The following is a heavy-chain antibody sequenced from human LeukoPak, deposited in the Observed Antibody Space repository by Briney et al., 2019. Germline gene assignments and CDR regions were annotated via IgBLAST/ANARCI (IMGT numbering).Heavy chain of an antibody. CDR3: ARGGIPTGPYYYFYYMDV. J-gene: IGHJ6*03. D-gene: IGHD3-10*01. V-gene: IGHV3-30*01. Sequence: PGSSLRLSCAASGFTFSRNVMHWVRQAPGKGLEWVALISYDGNNKFYADSVKGRFTISRDNSRNTLYLQMNGLRGEDAAVYSCARGGIPTGPYYYFYYMDVWGKGTAVTVSS. CDR1: GFTFSRNV. CDR2: ISYDGNNK.